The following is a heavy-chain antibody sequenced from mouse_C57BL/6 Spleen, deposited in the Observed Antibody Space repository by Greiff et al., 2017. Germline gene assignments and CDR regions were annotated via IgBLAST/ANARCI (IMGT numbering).Heavy chain of an antibody. V-gene: IGHV3-1*01. CDR3: ATYYDYDGGFAY. J-gene: IGHJ3*01. CDR1: GYSITSGYD. D-gene: IGHD2-4*01. Sequence: EVQVVESGPGMVKPSQSLSLTCTVTGYSITSGYDWHWIRHFPGNKLEWMGYISYSGNTNYNPSLKSRISITHDTSKNHFFLKLNSVTTEDTATYYCATYYDYDGGFAYWGQGTLVTVSA. CDR2: ISYSGNT.